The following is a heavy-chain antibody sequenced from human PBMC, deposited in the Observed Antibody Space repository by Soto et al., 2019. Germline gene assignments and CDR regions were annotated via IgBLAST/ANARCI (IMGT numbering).Heavy chain of an antibody. CDR2: ISGSGSST. CDR3: AKTPSTYYYDSSGYYYFDY. D-gene: IGHD3-22*01. V-gene: IGHV3-23*01. CDR1: GFTFSSYA. Sequence: GGSLRLSCAASGFTFSSYAMSWVRQAPGKGLEWVSAISGSGSSTYYADSVKGRFTISRDNSKNTLYLQMNSLRAEDTAVYYCAKTPSTYYYDSSGYYYFDYWGQGTLVTVSS. J-gene: IGHJ4*02.